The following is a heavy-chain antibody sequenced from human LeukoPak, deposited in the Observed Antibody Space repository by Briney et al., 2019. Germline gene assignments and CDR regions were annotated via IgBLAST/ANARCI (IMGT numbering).Heavy chain of an antibody. CDR1: VGTFSSYA. D-gene: IGHD1-26*01. CDR2: IIPIFGTA. CDR3: ARGGSDFEYYYYGMDV. Sequence: GASVKVSCKASVGTFSSYAISWVRQAPGQGLEWMGGIIPIFGTASYAQKFQGRVTITADKSTSTAYMELSSLRSEDTAVYYCARGGSDFEYYYYGMDVWGKGTTVTVSS. V-gene: IGHV1-69*06. J-gene: IGHJ6*04.